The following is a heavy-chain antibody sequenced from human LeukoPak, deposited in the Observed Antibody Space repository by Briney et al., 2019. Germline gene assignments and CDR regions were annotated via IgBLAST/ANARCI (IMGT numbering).Heavy chain of an antibody. CDR3: ANGVGATFY. J-gene: IGHJ4*02. D-gene: IGHD1-26*01. Sequence: RRGGSLRLSCAASGFTFGSYAMSWVRQAPGKGLEWVSAISGSGGSTYYADSVKGRFTISRDNSKNTLYLQMNSLRAVDTAVYYCANGVGATFYWGQGTLVTVSS. CDR1: GFTFGSYA. CDR2: ISGSGGST. V-gene: IGHV3-23*01.